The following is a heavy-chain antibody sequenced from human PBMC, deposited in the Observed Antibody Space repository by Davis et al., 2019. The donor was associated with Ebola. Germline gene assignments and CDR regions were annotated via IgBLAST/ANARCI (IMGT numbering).Heavy chain of an antibody. CDR1: GFTFSSYE. Sequence: GESLKISCAASGFTFSSYEMNWVRQAPGKGLEWVSYISSSGSTIYYADSVKGRFNISRDNAKNSLYLQMNSLGAEDTAVYYCARSPGNDFWSGYYYYYYYYGMDVWGQGTTVTVSS. CDR2: ISSSGSTI. J-gene: IGHJ6*02. V-gene: IGHV3-48*03. CDR3: ARSPGNDFWSGYYYYYYYYGMDV. D-gene: IGHD3-3*01.